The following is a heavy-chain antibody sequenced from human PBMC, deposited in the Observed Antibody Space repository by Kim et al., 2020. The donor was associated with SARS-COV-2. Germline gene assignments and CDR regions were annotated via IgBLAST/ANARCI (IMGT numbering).Heavy chain of an antibody. D-gene: IGHD3-16*01. CDR1: GFTFNSYF. CDR3: ARGAYTNYADY. Sequence: GGSLRLSCATSGFTFNSYFMQWVRQAPGKGLVWVSRINGDGSTTNYADSVKGRFTTSRDNAKNTLYLQMNSLRGEDTAVYYCARGAYTNYADYWGQGALVTVSS. V-gene: IGHV3-74*01. J-gene: IGHJ4*02. CDR2: INGDGSTT.